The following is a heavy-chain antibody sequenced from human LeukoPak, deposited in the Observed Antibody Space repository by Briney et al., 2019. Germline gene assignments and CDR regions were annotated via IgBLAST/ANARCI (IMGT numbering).Heavy chain of an antibody. J-gene: IGHJ6*03. Sequence: GGSLRLSCAASGSTVSSNYMSWVRQAPGKGLEWVSVIYSGGSTYYADSVKGRFTISRDNSKNTLYLQMNSLRAEDTAVYYCARDRRDSTIEPPFHYYYYMDVWGKGTTVTVSS. V-gene: IGHV3-53*01. D-gene: IGHD5-24*01. CDR2: IYSGGST. CDR1: GSTVSSNY. CDR3: ARDRRDSTIEPPFHYYYYMDV.